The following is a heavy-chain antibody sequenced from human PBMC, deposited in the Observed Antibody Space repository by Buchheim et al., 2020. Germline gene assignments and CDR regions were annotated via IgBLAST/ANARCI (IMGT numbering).Heavy chain of an antibody. J-gene: IGHJ6*02. CDR2: IIPSFGSP. CDR1: GDIFSTYD. V-gene: IGHV1-69*06. Sequence: QVQLVQSGAEVKKPGSSVKVSCMTSGDIFSTYDGVSWVRQAPGQGLEWMGGIIPSFGSPSYAQKFHGRVTITAYKSPSTVDLELTSLRSEDTAVYFCARDGTSRRFFYYAMDVWGQGT. CDR3: ARDGTSRRFFYYAMDV.